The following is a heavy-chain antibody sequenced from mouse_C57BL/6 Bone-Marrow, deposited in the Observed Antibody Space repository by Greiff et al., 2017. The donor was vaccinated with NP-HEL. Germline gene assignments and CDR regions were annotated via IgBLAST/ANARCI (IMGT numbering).Heavy chain of an antibody. CDR3: TREGWLPLYYAMDY. Sequence: QVQLQQSGAELVRPGASVTLSCKASGYTFIDYEMHWVKQTPVHGLEWIGAIDPETGGTAYNQKFKGKAILTADKSSSTAYMELRSLTSEDSAVYYCTREGWLPLYYAMDYWGQGTSVTVSS. D-gene: IGHD2-3*01. CDR1: GYTFIDYE. V-gene: IGHV1-15*01. J-gene: IGHJ4*01. CDR2: IDPETGGT.